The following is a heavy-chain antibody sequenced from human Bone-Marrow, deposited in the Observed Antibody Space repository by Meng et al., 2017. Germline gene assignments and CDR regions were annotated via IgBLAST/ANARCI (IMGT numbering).Heavy chain of an antibody. D-gene: IGHD5-18*01. Sequence: QGQIKQGGAGLVMPSDTQSLPCAGYGGSFIVYDWGWIRQPPGKGLEWIRYIYYTGTTKYNPSLKSRVTISVDTSKNQFSLNLSSVTAADTALYYCARTPGYSYGQIDSWGQGTLVTVSS. CDR2: IYYTGTT. CDR1: GGSFIVYD. V-gene: IGHV4-34*11. J-gene: IGHJ4*02. CDR3: ARTPGYSYGQIDS.